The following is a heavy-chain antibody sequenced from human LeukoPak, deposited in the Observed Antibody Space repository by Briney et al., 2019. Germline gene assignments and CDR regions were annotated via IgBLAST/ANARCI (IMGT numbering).Heavy chain of an antibody. CDR3: ARPPPGTPYYFDY. CDR1: GFTFSSYA. Sequence: GGSLRLSCAASGFTFSSYAMHWGRQAPGKGLEWVAVISYDGSNKYYADSVKGRFTISRDNSKNTLYLQMNSLRAEDTAVYYCARPPPGTPYYFDYWGQGTLVTVSS. D-gene: IGHD3-10*01. V-gene: IGHV3-30-3*01. CDR2: ISYDGSNK. J-gene: IGHJ4*02.